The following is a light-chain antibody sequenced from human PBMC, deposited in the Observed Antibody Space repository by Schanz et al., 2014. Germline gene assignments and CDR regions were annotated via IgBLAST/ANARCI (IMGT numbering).Light chain of an antibody. CDR2: GNS. Sequence: QSVLTQPPSASGTPGQRVTISCSGSSSDIGRSYVYWYQQLPGTAPKLLIYGNSNRPSGVPDRFSGSKSGTSASLAITGLQAEDEADYYCAAWDDSLNGPVFGGGTKLTVL. V-gene: IGLV1-44*01. CDR3: AAWDDSLNGPV. CDR1: SSDIGRSY. J-gene: IGLJ3*02.